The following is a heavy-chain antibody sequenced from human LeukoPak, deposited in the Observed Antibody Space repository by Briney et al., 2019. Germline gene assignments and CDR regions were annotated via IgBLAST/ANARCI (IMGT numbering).Heavy chain of an antibody. CDR3: TREARVGNWFDP. J-gene: IGHJ5*02. V-gene: IGHV1-2*02. D-gene: IGHD2-2*01. Sequence: ASVNVSYMASEYTFTDYYIHWVRQAPGQGVEGMGWINPDNGGTNYAQKFQGRVTMTRDTSIRTVYMDLSRLRSDDTAVFYCTREARVGNWFDPWGQGTQVTVSP. CDR2: INPDNGGT. CDR1: EYTFTDYY.